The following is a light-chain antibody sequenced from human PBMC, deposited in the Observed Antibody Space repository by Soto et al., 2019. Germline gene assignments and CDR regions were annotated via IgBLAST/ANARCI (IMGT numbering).Light chain of an antibody. Sequence: EIVMTQSPATLSVSPGERATLSCRASQSVSSNLAWYQQKPGQAPRLLIYGASTRATGIPARFSGSGSGTEVTLPISSLQSEDFAVYYCQHYNNWPPWTFGQGTKVEIK. CDR3: QHYNNWPPWT. CDR2: GAS. J-gene: IGKJ1*01. V-gene: IGKV3-15*01. CDR1: QSVSSN.